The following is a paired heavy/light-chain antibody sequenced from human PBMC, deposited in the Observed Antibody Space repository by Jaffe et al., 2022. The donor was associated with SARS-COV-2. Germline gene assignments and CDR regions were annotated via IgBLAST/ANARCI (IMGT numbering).Heavy chain of an antibody. J-gene: IGHJ5*02. Sequence: QVQLVQSGAEAKKPGSSVKVSCKASGGSFSSYTVSWVRQAPGQGLEWMGRIIPILGIATYAQKFQGRVTITADKSTSTVYMEVTSLRSEDTAVYYCARGELTTNLDPWGQGTLVTVSS. CDR1: GGSFSSYT. CDR2: IIPILGIA. V-gene: IGHV1-69*02. CDR3: ARGELTTNLDP. D-gene: IGHD1-1*01.
Light chain of an antibody. V-gene: IGKV3-20*01. J-gene: IGKJ2*01. CDR2: GAS. CDR3: QHYGSLPYT. CDR1: QSVSSSY. Sequence: EIVLTQSPGTLSLSPGERATLSCRASQSVSSSYLAWYHQKPGQAPRLLISGASSRATGIPDRFSGSGSGTDFTLTISRLEPEDFAVYFCQHYGSLPYTFGQGTKLEIK.